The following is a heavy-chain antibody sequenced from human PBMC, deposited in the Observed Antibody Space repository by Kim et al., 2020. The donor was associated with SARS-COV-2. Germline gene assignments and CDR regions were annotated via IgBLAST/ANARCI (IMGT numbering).Heavy chain of an antibody. CDR2: TYYRSKWYN. V-gene: IGHV6-1*01. D-gene: IGHD3-9*01. J-gene: IGHJ5*02. CDR3: SKGDILTGPNWFDP. Sequence: SQTLSLTCAISGDSVSSNSAAWNWIRQSPSRGLEWLGRTYYRSKWYNDYAVSVKSRITINPDTSKNQFSLQLNSVTPEDTAVYYCSKGDILTGPNWFDPWGQGTLVTVSS. CDR1: GDSVSSNSAA.